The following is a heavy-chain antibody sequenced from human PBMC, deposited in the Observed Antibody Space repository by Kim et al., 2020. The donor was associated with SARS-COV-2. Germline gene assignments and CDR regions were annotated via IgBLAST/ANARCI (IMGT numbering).Heavy chain of an antibody. CDR1: GGSISSGGYY. CDR2: IYYSGST. D-gene: IGHD3-22*01. J-gene: IGHJ4*02. CDR3: AGDYYDSSGYALGDY. V-gene: IGHV4-31*03. Sequence: SETLSLTCTVSGGSISSGGYYWSWIRQHPGKGLEWIGYIYYSGSTYYNPSLKSRVTISVDTSKNQFSLKLSSVTAADTAVYYCAGDYYDSSGYALGDYWGQGTLVTVSS.